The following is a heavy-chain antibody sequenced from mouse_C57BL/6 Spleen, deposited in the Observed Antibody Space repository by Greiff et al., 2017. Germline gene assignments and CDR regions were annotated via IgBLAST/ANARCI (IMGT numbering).Heavy chain of an antibody. CDR3: AKPYDYGGGYYFDY. V-gene: IGHV1-69*01. Sequence: VQLQQPGADLVMPGASVKLSCKASGYTFTSYWMHWVQQRPGQGLEWIGEIDPSDSSTNYNQQFKGKSTFTVDKSSSTVYMQLSSLTSEDSAVYYCAKPYDYGGGYYFDYWGQGTTLTVSS. CDR1: GYTFTSYW. D-gene: IGHD2-4*01. CDR2: IDPSDSST. J-gene: IGHJ2*01.